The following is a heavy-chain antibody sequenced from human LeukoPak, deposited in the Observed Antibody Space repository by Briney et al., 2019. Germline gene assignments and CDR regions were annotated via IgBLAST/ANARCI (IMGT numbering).Heavy chain of an antibody. V-gene: IGHV3-7*04. J-gene: IGHJ4*02. Sequence: GGSLRLSCAASGFIFSSFWMSWVRQAPGKGLEWVADIKEEGRTTYYVDSVKGRFTIPRDNAKNTLYLQMNSLRAEDTAVYYCARDSPAGTTWRSEPIDYWGQGTLVTVTS. CDR1: GFIFSSFW. CDR3: ARDSPAGTTWRSEPIDY. CDR2: IKEEGRTT. D-gene: IGHD3-10*01.